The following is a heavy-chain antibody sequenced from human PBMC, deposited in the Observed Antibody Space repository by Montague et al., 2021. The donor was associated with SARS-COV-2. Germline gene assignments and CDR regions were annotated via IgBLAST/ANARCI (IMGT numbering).Heavy chain of an antibody. V-gene: IGHV4-39*01. D-gene: IGHD6-13*01. CDR2: INYSGTT. CDR1: GGSITDRTYY. Sequence: SETRSLTCSVSGGSITDRTYYWGCIRQSPGKGLEWIGAINYSGTTYYNPSPKSRVTISLDTAKKQFSLKMTSVTAADTAVYYCARHWGIAAAGNWGQGTLVTVSS. J-gene: IGHJ4*02. CDR3: ARHWGIAAAGN.